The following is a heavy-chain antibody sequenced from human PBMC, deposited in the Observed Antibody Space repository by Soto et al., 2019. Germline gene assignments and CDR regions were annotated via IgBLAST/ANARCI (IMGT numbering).Heavy chain of an antibody. CDR1: GGTIRSPDW. CDR3: ARGRGRYSSGWSWFDP. V-gene: IGHV4-4*02. D-gene: IGHD6-19*01. Sequence: PSETLSLTCGVSGGTIRSPDWWTWVRQPPGKGLEWIGEIFQSGSTNYTPSLESRVTISVDKSKNQFSLTLTSVTAADTAVYFWARGRGRYSSGWSWFDPWGQGILVTVSS. J-gene: IGHJ5*02. CDR2: IFQSGST.